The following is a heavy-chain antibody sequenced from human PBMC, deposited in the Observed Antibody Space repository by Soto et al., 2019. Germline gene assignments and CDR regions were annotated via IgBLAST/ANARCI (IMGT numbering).Heavy chain of an antibody. CDR2: IYHSGST. CDR1: GGSLSSGGYS. V-gene: IGHV4-30-2*01. D-gene: IGHD6-13*01. CDR3: ASSHAGAHITAAVH. J-gene: IGHJ4*02. Sequence: QLQLQESGSGLVKPSQTLSLTCAVSGGSLSSGGYSWRWIRQPPGKGLVWIGYIYHSGSTYYNPSLKSRVTISVHRSKNQFSLKLSSVTAADTAVYYCASSHAGAHITAAVHWGQGTLVTVSS.